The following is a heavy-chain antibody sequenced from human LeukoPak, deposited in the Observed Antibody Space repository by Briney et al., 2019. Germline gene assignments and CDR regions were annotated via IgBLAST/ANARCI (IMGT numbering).Heavy chain of an antibody. V-gene: IGHV3-30*03. D-gene: IGHD3-22*01. CDR2: ISYDGSNK. J-gene: IGHJ4*02. Sequence: GGSLRLSCAASGFMFSNYGIHWVRQAPGKGLEWVAVISYDGSNKYYADSVKGRFTISRDNSKNTLYLQMNSLRAEDTAVYYCAGRYDSSGYPLHWGQGTLVTVSS. CDR3: AGRYDSSGYPLH. CDR1: GFMFSNYG.